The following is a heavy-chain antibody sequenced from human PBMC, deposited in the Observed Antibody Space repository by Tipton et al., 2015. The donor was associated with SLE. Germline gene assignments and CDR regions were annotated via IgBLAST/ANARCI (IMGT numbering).Heavy chain of an antibody. V-gene: IGHV4-34*01. D-gene: IGHD1-26*01. CDR1: GGSFSGYY. CDR3: ARAGGSYSYFDY. Sequence: TLSLTCAVYGGSFSGYYWSWIRQPPGKGLEWIGEINHSGSTNYNPSLKSRVTISVDTSKNQFSLKLSSVTAADTAVYYCARAGGSYSYFDYWGQGTLVTVSS. J-gene: IGHJ4*02. CDR2: INHSGST.